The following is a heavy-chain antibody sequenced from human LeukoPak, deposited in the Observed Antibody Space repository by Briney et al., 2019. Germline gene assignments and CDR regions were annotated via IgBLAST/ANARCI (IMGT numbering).Heavy chain of an antibody. CDR3: AKLNDNYYYYGMDV. CDR1: GFTLRSYS. Sequence: LSGGSLRLSCAASGFTLRSYSMSWVRQAPGKGLEWVSLISGSGGSTYYADSVKGRFTISRDNSKNTLYLQMNSLRAEDTAVYYCAKLNDNYYYYGMDVWGQGTTVTVSS. J-gene: IGHJ6*02. CDR2: ISGSGGST. D-gene: IGHD1-1*01. V-gene: IGHV3-23*01.